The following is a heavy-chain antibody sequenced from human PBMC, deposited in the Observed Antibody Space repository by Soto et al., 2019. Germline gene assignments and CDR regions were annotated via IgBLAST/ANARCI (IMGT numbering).Heavy chain of an antibody. D-gene: IGHD6-6*01. V-gene: IGHV4-39*01. CDR2: IYYSGST. CDR3: ARLVYSSSLGLIDY. J-gene: IGHJ4*02. CDR1: GGSISSSSYY. Sequence: SETLSLTCTVSGGSISSSSYYWGWIRQPPGKGLEWIGSIYYSGSTYYNPSLKSRVTISVDTSKNQFSLKLSSVTAADTAVYYCARLVYSSSLGLIDYWGQGTLVTVS.